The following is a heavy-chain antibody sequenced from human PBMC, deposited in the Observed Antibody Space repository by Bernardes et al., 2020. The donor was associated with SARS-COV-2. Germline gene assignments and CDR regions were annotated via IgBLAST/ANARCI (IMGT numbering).Heavy chain of an antibody. D-gene: IGHD3-3*01. J-gene: IGHJ6*02. V-gene: IGHV1-18*01. CDR3: ARDRSITIFGVVTPNYYYYGMDV. Sequence: ASVKVSCMASGYTFTSYGISWVRQAPGQGLEWMGWISAYNGNTNYAQKLQGRVTMTTDTSTSTAYMELRSLRSDDTAVYYCARDRSITIFGVVTPNYYYYGMDVWGQGTTVTVSS. CDR1: GYTFTSYG. CDR2: ISAYNGNT.